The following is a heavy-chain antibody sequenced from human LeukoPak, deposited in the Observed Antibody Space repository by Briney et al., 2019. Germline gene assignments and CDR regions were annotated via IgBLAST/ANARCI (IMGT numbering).Heavy chain of an antibody. J-gene: IGHJ4*02. CDR2: IRSKFSGYAT. Sequence: GGSLKLSCAASGFTFSASAMHWVRQASGKGLEWVGRIRSKFSGYATAHAASVKGRFTISRDDSKNTAYLQMTSLKTEDTAVYYCSRHPVESTGGPGNYWGQGTLVTVSS. D-gene: IGHD2-2*01. CDR1: GFTFSASA. CDR3: SRHPVESTGGPGNY. V-gene: IGHV3-73*01.